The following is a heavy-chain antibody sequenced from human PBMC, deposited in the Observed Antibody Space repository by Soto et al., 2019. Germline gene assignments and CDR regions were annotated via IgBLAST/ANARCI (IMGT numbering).Heavy chain of an antibody. CDR2: ISSSGST. CDR3: ARRIQLDY. D-gene: IGHD2-15*01. J-gene: IGHJ4*02. V-gene: IGHV4-59*01. Sequence: QVQLQESGPGLVKPSETLSLTCTVSGGSISSYYWSWIRQPPGKRLERIGHISSSGSTSYNPSLKSRVSISMDTSKNQFSLNLGSVTAADSAVYYCARRIQLDYWGQGTLVTVSS. CDR1: GGSISSYY.